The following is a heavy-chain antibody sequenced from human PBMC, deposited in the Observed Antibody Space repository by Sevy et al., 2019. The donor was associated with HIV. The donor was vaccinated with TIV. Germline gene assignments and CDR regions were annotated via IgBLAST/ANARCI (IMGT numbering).Heavy chain of an antibody. CDR2: IRSKAYGGTT. CDR1: GFTFGDYA. CDR3: TRDTYYDFWSGYLVYYYGMDV. D-gene: IGHD3-3*01. Sequence: GGSLRLSCTASGFTFGDYAMSWFRQAPGKGLEWVGFIRSKAYGGTTEYAASVKGRFTISRDDSKSIAYLQMNRLKTEDTAVYYCTRDTYYDFWSGYLVYYYGMDVWGQGTTVTVSS. V-gene: IGHV3-49*03. J-gene: IGHJ6*02.